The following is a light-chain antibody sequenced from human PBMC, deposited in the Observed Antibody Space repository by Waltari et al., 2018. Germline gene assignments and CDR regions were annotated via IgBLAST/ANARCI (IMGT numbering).Light chain of an antibody. CDR1: SSAVGGYNY. V-gene: IGLV2-11*01. J-gene: IGLJ3*02. Sequence: QSALTQPRSVSGSPGQSVTISCTGTSSAVGGYNYVSWYQQHPGKAPKLMIYDVSKRPSGVPDRFSGSKSGNTASLTISGLQAEDEADYYCCSYAGSYTFAVFGGGTKLTVL. CDR2: DVS. CDR3: CSYAGSYTFAV.